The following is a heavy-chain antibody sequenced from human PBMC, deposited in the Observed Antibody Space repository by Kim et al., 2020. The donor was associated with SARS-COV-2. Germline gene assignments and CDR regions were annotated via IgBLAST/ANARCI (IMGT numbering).Heavy chain of an antibody. D-gene: IGHD7-27*01. Sequence: PSFQGQVTISADKSISTAYLQWSSLKASDTAMYYCARPLGTGDYYYGMDVWGQGTTVTVSS. J-gene: IGHJ6*02. CDR3: ARPLGTGDYYYGMDV. V-gene: IGHV5-51*01.